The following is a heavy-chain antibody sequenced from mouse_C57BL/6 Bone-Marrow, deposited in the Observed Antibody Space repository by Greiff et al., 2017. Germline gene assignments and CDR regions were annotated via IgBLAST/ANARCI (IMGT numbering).Heavy chain of an antibody. CDR2: IDPSDSET. V-gene: IGHV1-52*01. D-gene: IGHD2-4*01. Sequence: QVQLQQPGAELVRPGSSVKLSCKASGYTFTSYWMHWVKQRPIQGLEWIGNIDPSDSETHYNQKFKDKATLTVDKSSSTAYMQLSSLTSEDSAVYYCARDYDYDPWYVDVWGTGTTVTVSS. CDR3: ARDYDYDPWYVDV. J-gene: IGHJ1*03. CDR1: GYTFTSYW.